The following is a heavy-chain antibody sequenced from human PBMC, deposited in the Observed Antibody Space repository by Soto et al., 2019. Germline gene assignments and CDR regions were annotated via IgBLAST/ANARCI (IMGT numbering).Heavy chain of an antibody. D-gene: IGHD5-12*01. CDR1: GYTFTSYY. J-gene: IGHJ4*02. CDR3: ARDSGYDHPRYYFDY. Sequence: ASVKVSCKASGYTFTSYYMHWVRQAPGQGLEWMGIINPSGGSTSYAKKFQGRVTMTRDTSTSTVYMELSSLRSEDTAVYYCARDSGYDHPRYYFDYWGQGTLVTVSS. CDR2: INPSGGST. V-gene: IGHV1-46*01.